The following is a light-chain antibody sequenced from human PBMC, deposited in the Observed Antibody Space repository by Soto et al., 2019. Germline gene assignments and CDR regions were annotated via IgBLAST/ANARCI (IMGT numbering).Light chain of an antibody. J-gene: IGKJ1*01. CDR2: DAS. CDR3: QQYKKWPRT. Sequence: EIVMTQSPATLSVSPGERATLSCRASQSVSSNFAWYQQKPGQAPRLLIYDASTRATGISARFSGSGSGTEFTLTISSLQSEDFAVYYCQQYKKWPRTFGHGTKVDIK. CDR1: QSVSSN. V-gene: IGKV3-15*01.